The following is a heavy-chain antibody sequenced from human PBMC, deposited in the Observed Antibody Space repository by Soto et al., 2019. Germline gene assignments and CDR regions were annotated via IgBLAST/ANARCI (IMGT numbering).Heavy chain of an antibody. J-gene: IGHJ4*02. CDR1: GGAFYTYA. Sequence: QVQLVQSGAEVKKPGSSVRVSCQASGGAFYTYAFIWVRQVPGQGLEWLGGIIPKFRSPNYAQQVQGRVTITADESTTTIYMELSSLKFDDTAVYYCARALQEYNYGWASWDYWGQGSLVTVSA. CDR3: ARALQEYNYGWASWDY. V-gene: IGHV1-69*01. CDR2: IIPKFRSP. D-gene: IGHD5-18*01.